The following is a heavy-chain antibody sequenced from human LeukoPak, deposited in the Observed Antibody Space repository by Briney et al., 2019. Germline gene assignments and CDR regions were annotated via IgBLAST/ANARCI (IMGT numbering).Heavy chain of an antibody. J-gene: IGHJ4*02. CDR1: NGSFSGYY. CDR3: ARENSGSYREFDY. D-gene: IGHD1-26*01. Sequence: PSETLSLTCAVYNGSFSGYYWSWIRQSPERGLEWIGEVNHGGDTNYNPSLRSRVTISLDTSKNHISLKLRSVTAADTAVFYCARENSGSYREFDYWGQGTLVTVSS. CDR2: VNHGGDT. V-gene: IGHV4-34*01.